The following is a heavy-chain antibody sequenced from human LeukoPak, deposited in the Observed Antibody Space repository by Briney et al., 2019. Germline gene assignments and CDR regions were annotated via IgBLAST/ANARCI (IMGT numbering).Heavy chain of an antibody. J-gene: IGHJ4*02. V-gene: IGHV3-64*01. D-gene: IGHD5-18*01. CDR2: ISSNGGST. CDR3: AREPNTAMATGAFDY. CDR1: GFTFSSYA. Sequence: GGSLRLSCAASGFTFSSYAMHWVRQAPGKGLEYVSAISSNGGSTYYANSVKGRFTISRDNSKNTLYLQMGSLRAEDMAVYYCAREPNTAMATGAFDYWGQGTPVTVSS.